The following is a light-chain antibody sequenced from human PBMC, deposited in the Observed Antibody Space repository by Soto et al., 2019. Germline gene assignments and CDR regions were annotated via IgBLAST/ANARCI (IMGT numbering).Light chain of an antibody. CDR3: QQRSNWPPIT. J-gene: IGKJ5*01. Sequence: EIVLTQSPATLSLSPGERATLSCRASQSVGSYLAWYQQKPGQPPRLLIYDASNRATGIPARFSGSVSGTDFTLTISSLETEDFAVYYCQQRSNWPPITFGQGTRLEIK. V-gene: IGKV3-11*01. CDR2: DAS. CDR1: QSVGSY.